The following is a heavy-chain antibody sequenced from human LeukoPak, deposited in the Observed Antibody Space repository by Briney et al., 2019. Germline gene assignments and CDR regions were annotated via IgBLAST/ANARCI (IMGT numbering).Heavy chain of an antibody. CDR3: AKNLMGATNPYYFDY. CDR1: GFTFSSYA. D-gene: IGHD1-26*01. Sequence: GGSLRLSCAASGFTFSSYAMSWVRQAPGKGLEWVSAISGSGGSTYYADSVKGRLTISRDNSKNTLYLQMNSLRAEDTAVYYCAKNLMGATNPYYFDYWGQGTLVTVSS. CDR2: ISGSGGST. V-gene: IGHV3-23*01. J-gene: IGHJ4*02.